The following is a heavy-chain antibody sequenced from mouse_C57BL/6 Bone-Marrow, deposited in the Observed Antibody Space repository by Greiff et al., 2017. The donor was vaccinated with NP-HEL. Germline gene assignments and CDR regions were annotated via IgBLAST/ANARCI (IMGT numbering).Heavy chain of an antibody. CDR1: GYTFTSYW. D-gene: IGHD4-1*02. CDR2: IHPSDSDT. CDR3: AIPPTYYYAMDY. J-gene: IGHJ4*01. Sequence: QVQLKEPGAELVKPGASVKVSCKASGYTFTSYWMHWVKQRPGQGLEWIGRIHPSDSDTNYNQKFKGKATLTVDKSSSTAYMQLSSLTSEDSAVYYCAIPPTYYYAMDYWGQGTSVTVSS. V-gene: IGHV1-74*01.